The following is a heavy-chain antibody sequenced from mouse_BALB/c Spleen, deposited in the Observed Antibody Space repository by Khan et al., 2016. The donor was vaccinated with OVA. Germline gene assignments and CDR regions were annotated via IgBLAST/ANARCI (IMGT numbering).Heavy chain of an antibody. Sequence: EVQLQQSGPELMKPGTSVKISCKASGYSFTTYYIHWVKQSLGKSLEWIGYIDPFNGDTTYNQKFKGKATLTVDKSSSAASMHLSSLTAEDSAVYYGIRHGYVAWFGYWGQGTLVTVSA. J-gene: IGHJ3*01. CDR3: IRHGYVAWFGY. V-gene: IGHV1S135*01. CDR2: IDPFNGDT. D-gene: IGHD2-2*01. CDR1: GYSFTTYY.